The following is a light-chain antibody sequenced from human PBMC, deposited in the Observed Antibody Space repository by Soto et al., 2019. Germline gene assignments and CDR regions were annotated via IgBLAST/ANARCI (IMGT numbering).Light chain of an antibody. V-gene: IGLV3-21*02. J-gene: IGLJ3*02. CDR1: NIGNKN. CDR2: DDR. Sequence: SYELTQPPSVSVAPGQTVTITCGGNNIGNKNVHWFQQRPGQAPLLVVYDDRDRPSGIPERFSGSNSGNTATLTISRVEAGDEADYYCQVWDSRSDHVVFGGGTQLTVL. CDR3: QVWDSRSDHVV.